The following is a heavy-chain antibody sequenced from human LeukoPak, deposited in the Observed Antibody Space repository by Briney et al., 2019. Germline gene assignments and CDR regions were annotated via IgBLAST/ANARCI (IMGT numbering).Heavy chain of an antibody. CDR1: GFTFSSYG. V-gene: IGHV3-30*18. CDR2: ISYDGSNK. CDR3: AEGLTTYYFDY. D-gene: IGHD1-1*01. J-gene: IGHJ4*02. Sequence: PGGSLRLSCAASGFTFSSYGMRWVRQAPGKGLEWVAVISYDGSNKYYADSVKGRFTISRDNSKNTLYLQMNSLRAEDTAVYYCAEGLTTYYFDYWGQGTLVTVSS.